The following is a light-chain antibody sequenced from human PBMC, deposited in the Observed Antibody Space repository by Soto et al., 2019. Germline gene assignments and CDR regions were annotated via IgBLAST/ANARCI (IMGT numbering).Light chain of an antibody. CDR3: QQYGGSPPLT. Sequence: EIVLTQSPGTLSLSPGERATLSCRASQSVSSSYLARYQQKPGQAPRLLIYGASNRATGIPDRFSGSGSGTDFTLTISRMEPEDFAVYYCQQYGGSPPLTFGGGTKVEIK. CDR1: QSVSSSY. CDR2: GAS. V-gene: IGKV3-20*01. J-gene: IGKJ4*01.